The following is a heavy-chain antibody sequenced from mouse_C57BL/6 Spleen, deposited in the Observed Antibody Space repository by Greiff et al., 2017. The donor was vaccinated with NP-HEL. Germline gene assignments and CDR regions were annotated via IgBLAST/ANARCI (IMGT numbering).Heavy chain of an antibody. Sequence: QVQLKQSGAELARPGASVKMSCKASGYTFTSYTMHWVKQRPGQGLEWIGYINPSSGYTKYNQKFKDKATLTADKSSSTAYMQLSSLTSEDSAVYYCAREWGGSSPFDYWGQGTTLTVSS. CDR2: INPSSGYT. D-gene: IGHD1-1*01. CDR3: AREWGGSSPFDY. J-gene: IGHJ2*01. CDR1: GYTFTSYT. V-gene: IGHV1-4*01.